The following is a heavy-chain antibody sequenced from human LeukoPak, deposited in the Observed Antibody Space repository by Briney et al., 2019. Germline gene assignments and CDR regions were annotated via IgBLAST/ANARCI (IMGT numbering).Heavy chain of an antibody. J-gene: IGHJ4*01. V-gene: IGHV3-7*01. D-gene: IGHD6-13*01. Sequence: GGSLRLSCAVSGFTFSSYWMNWVRQAPGKGLEWVASIRQDGGEKSYVDSVKGRFTISRDNTKNSLYLQIYSLRAEDTAVYFCARDGTAPGLYFDLWGQGTLVTVSS. CDR1: GFTFSSYW. CDR3: ARDGTAPGLYFDL. CDR2: IRQDGGEK.